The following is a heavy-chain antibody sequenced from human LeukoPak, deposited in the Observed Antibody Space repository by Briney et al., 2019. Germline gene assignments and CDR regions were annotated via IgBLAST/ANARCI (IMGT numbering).Heavy chain of an antibody. CDR2: IKQDVSET. CDR3: ARETPRRGETRDGYR. Sequence: GGSLRLSCAASGFTFSNYWMNWVRQAPGKGLECLANIKQDVSETYYADSVKGRFTISRDNAKNSLYLQMNSLRAEDTAVYYCARETPRRGETRDGYRWGQGTLVTVSS. J-gene: IGHJ4*02. CDR1: GFTFSNYW. D-gene: IGHD5-24*01. V-gene: IGHV3-7*01.